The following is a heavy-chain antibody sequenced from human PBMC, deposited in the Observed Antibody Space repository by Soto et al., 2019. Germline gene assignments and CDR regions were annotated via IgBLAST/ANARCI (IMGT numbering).Heavy chain of an antibody. D-gene: IGHD5-12*01. CDR2: IYSGGST. J-gene: IGHJ4*02. V-gene: IGHV3-66*01. CDR1: GFTVSSNY. CDR3: ARDHEGYEKWASFDY. Sequence: GGSLRLSCAASGFTVSSNYMIWVRQAPGKGLEWVSVIYSGGSTYYADSVKGRFTISRDNSKNTLYLQMNSLRAEDTAVYYCARDHEGYEKWASFDYWGQGTLVTVSS.